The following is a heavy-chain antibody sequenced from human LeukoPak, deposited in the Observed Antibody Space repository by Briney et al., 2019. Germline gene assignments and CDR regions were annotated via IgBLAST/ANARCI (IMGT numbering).Heavy chain of an antibody. D-gene: IGHD6-19*01. Sequence: SETLSLTCTVSGGSITTNSYYWAWIRQPPGKGLEWIGSIYYSGNPFYNASLKSRVSIFVDTSNNQFSLEVDSVTAADTAVYYCARQGRGSGWFLPWGQGTLVTVSS. J-gene: IGHJ5*02. V-gene: IGHV4-39*01. CDR1: GGSITTNSYY. CDR3: ARQGRGSGWFLP. CDR2: IYYSGNP.